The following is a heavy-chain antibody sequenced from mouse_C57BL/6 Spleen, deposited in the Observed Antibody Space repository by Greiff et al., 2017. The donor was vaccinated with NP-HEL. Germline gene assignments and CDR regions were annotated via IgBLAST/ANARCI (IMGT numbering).Heavy chain of an antibody. D-gene: IGHD3-1*01. J-gene: IGHJ2*01. CDR3: ARSGELYYFDY. CDR1: GYSFTGYY. CDR2: INPSTGGT. V-gene: IGHV1-42*01. Sequence: DVKLQESGPELVKPGASVKISCKASGYSFTGYYMNWVKQSPEKSLEWIGEINPSTGGTTYNQKFKVKATLTVDKSSSTAYMQLKSLTSEDSAVYYCARSGELYYFDYWGQGTTLTVSS.